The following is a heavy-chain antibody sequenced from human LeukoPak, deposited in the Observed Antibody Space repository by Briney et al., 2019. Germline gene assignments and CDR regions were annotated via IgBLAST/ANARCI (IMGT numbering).Heavy chain of an antibody. V-gene: IGHV4-59*08. CDR3: ARVSGGAGYNSNWFDP. CDR2: IYYSGST. J-gene: IGHJ5*02. D-gene: IGHD5-24*01. Sequence: PSETLSLTCTVSGGSVNSYYWSWIRQPSGKGLEWIGYIYYSGSTNYNPSLKSRVTISVDTSKNQFSLKLSSVTAADTAVYYCARVSGGAGYNSNWFDPWGQGTLVTVSS. CDR1: GGSVNSYY.